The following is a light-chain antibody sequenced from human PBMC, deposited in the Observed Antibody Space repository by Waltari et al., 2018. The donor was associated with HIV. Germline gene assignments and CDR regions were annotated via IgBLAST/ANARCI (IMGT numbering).Light chain of an antibody. Sequence: SYVLTQPPSVSVAPGAAATISCWGWNIGSKSEYWYKQQAGQAPVLVIRYNSDRPSGVPDRFSGSNSGHTATLTITRVEAGDEADYYCQVWDSSNDHVLFGGGTELTVL. CDR2: YNS. CDR3: QVWDSSNDHVL. CDR1: NIGSKS. J-gene: IGLJ3*02. V-gene: IGLV3-21*04.